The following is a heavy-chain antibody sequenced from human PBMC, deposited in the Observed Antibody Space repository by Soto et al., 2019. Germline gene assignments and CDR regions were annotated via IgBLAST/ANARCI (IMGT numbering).Heavy chain of an antibody. Sequence: QVQLVQSGAEVKKPGSSVKVSCKASGGTFSSYTISWVRQAAGQGLEWMGRFIPILGIANYAQKFQGRVTITADKSTSTAYMEQSSLRSEDTAVYYCAGWELPLDPWGQGTLVTVSS. V-gene: IGHV1-69*02. J-gene: IGHJ5*02. D-gene: IGHD1-26*01. CDR2: FIPILGIA. CDR3: AGWELPLDP. CDR1: GGTFSSYT.